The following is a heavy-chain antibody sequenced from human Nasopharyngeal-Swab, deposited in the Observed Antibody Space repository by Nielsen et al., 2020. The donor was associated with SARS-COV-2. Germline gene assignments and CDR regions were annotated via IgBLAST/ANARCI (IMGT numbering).Heavy chain of an antibody. CDR3: ARRGIVGVRLNLYNGMDV. CDR2: IDPSDSFI. Sequence: GESLKISCKGSGHSITDYWINWVRQMPGKGLEWMGRIDPSDSFIDYSPSFQGHVTISADKSINTVFLQWSSLKASDSAIYYCARRGIVGVRLNLYNGMDVWGQGTTVTVSS. D-gene: IGHD1-26*01. J-gene: IGHJ6*02. V-gene: IGHV5-10-1*01. CDR1: GHSITDYW.